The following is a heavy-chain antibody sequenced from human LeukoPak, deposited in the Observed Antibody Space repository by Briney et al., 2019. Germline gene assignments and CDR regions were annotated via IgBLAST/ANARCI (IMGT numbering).Heavy chain of an antibody. D-gene: IGHD2-15*01. CDR2: IYTSGST. CDR3: ARDYHGGNLDY. CDR1: GGSISSGSYY. V-gene: IGHV4-61*02. Sequence: SETLSLTCTVSGGSISSGSYYWSWIRQPAGKGLEWIGRIYTSGSTNYNPSLKSRVTISVDTSKNQSSLKLSSVTAADTAVYYCARDYHGGNLDYWGQGTLVTVSS. J-gene: IGHJ4*02.